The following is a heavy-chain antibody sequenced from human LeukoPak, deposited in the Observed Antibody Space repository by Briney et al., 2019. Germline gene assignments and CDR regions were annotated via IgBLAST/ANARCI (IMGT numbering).Heavy chain of an antibody. CDR2: ISSSSYI. J-gene: IGHJ4*02. D-gene: IGHD2-15*01. Sequence: GGSLRLSCAASGFTFSSYSMNWVRQAPGKGLEWVSSISSSSYIYYADSVKGRLTISRDKAKNSLYLQMNSLRAEDTAVYYCARVPLRRVRYSGDYWGKGTLVSVSS. CDR1: GFTFSSYS. V-gene: IGHV3-21*01. CDR3: ARVPLRRVRYSGDY.